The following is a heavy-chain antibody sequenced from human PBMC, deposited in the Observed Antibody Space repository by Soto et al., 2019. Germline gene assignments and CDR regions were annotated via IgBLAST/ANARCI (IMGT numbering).Heavy chain of an antibody. V-gene: IGHV1-58*01. D-gene: IGHD6-19*01. CDR3: ATRIGNIGWYWLDT. Sequence: QMQLVQSGPEVKRPGTSLKVSCKASGFTFSSSAVQWVRQARGQRLEWIGWIVLGNGNTNYAQKFQERVTITRDMSTSTAYMEVRSLTFEDTAVYYCATRIGNIGWYWLDTWGQGTLVTVSS. CDR2: IVLGNGNT. CDR1: GFTFSSSA. J-gene: IGHJ5*02.